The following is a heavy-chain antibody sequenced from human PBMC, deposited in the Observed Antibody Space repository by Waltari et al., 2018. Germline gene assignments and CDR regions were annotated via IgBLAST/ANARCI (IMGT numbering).Heavy chain of an antibody. Sequence: EVQLVESGGGLVHRGGSLRLSFTDSGFPSSTYWMNWVRQAPGKGLEWLAIIDQDGSEKYYAESVKGRFTISRDSARNSLYLQMNSLRAEDTAVYYCAGGGGWLHDYWGQGTLVTVSS. D-gene: IGHD2-15*01. CDR2: IDQDGSEK. V-gene: IGHV3-7*03. CDR3: AGGGGWLHDY. CDR1: GFPSSTYW. J-gene: IGHJ4*02.